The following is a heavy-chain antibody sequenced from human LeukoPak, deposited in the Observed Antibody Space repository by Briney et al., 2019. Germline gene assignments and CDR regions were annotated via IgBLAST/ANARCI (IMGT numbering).Heavy chain of an antibody. CDR3: ARDSGIAAAGTWVLDY. Sequence: PGGSLRLSCAASGFTFSSYSMNWVRQAPGKGLEWVSSISSSSSYIYYADSVKGRFTISRDNAKNSLYLQMNSLRAEDTAVYYCARDSGIAAAGTWVLDYWGQRTLVTVSS. V-gene: IGHV3-21*01. J-gene: IGHJ4*02. D-gene: IGHD6-13*01. CDR2: ISSSSSYI. CDR1: GFTFSSYS.